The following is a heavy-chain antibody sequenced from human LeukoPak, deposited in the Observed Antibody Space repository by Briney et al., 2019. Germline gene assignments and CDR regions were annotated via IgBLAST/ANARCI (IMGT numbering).Heavy chain of an antibody. CDR2: ITSSSSHI. J-gene: IGHJ6*03. V-gene: IGHV3-21*01. D-gene: IGHD4-11*01. CDR1: GFTFSHYS. Sequence: NPGGSLRLSCAACGFTFSHYSLDWVRQAPGKGLERVASITSSSSHIYYADSVKGRFTISRDNAKNEVYLQMNSLRAEDTAIYYCARVMMGATVTTFHYYCMDVWGVGTTVTVSS. CDR3: ARVMMGATVTTFHYYCMDV.